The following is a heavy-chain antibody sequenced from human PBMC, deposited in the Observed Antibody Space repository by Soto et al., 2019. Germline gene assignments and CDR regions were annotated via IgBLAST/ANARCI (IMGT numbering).Heavy chain of an antibody. CDR2: INHSGST. V-gene: IGHV4-34*01. J-gene: IGHJ4*02. CDR3: ARGGLSGYDRGRGCYY. CDR1: GGSFSGYY. D-gene: IGHD5-12*01. Sequence: QVQLQQWGAGLLKPSETLSLTCAVYGGSFSGYYWSWIRQPPRKGLESIGEINHSGSTNYNPSLKSRVTMSVDTSKNQFSLNLSSVTAADTDVLYCARGGLSGYDRGRGCYYWGQGTLVTVSS.